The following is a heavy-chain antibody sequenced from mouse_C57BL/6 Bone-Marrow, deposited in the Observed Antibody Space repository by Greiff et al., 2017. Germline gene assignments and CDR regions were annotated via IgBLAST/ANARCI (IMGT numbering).Heavy chain of an antibody. D-gene: IGHD2-5*01. V-gene: IGHV1-64*01. J-gene: IGHJ2*01. Sequence: QVQLQQPGAELVKPGASVKLSCKASGYTFTSYWMHWVKQRPGQGLEWIGMINPNSGSTNYNEKFKSKATLTVDKSSSTAYMQLSSLTSEDSAVYYCARSYSNYFAFVYFDYWGHGTTLSFSS. CDR3: ARSYSNYFAFVYFDY. CDR1: GYTFTSYW. CDR2: INPNSGST.